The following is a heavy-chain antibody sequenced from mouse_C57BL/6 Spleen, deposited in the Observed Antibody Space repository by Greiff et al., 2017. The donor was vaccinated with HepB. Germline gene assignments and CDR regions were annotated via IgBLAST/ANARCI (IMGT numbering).Heavy chain of an antibody. CDR3: ARRTTVVDYWYFDV. Sequence: VQLQQSGAELARPGASVKLSCKASGYTFTSYGISWVKQRTGQGLEWIGEIYPRSGNTYYNEKFKGKATLTADKSSSTAYMELRSRTSEDSAVYFCARRTTVVDYWYFDVWGTGTTVTVSS. CDR2: IYPRSGNT. V-gene: IGHV1-81*01. D-gene: IGHD1-1*01. CDR1: GYTFTSYG. J-gene: IGHJ1*03.